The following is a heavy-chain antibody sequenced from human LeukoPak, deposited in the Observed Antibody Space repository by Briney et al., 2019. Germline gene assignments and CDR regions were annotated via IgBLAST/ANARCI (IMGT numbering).Heavy chain of an antibody. CDR1: GGSISSGDYY. J-gene: IGHJ3*02. CDR3: ARALQPGVYAFDI. CDR2: IYYSGST. D-gene: IGHD6-13*01. Sequence: SQTLSLTCTVSGGSISSGDYYWSWIRQPPGKGLEWIGYIYYSGSTYYNPSLKSRVTISVDTSKNQFSLKLSSVTAADTAVYYCARALQPGVYAFDIWGEGTTVTVSS. V-gene: IGHV4-30-4*01.